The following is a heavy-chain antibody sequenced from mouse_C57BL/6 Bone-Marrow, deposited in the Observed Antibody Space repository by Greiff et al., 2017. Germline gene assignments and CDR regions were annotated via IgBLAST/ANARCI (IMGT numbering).Heavy chain of an antibody. J-gene: IGHJ4*01. CDR1: GFNIKDDY. CDR2: IDPENGDT. Sequence: VQLQQSGAELVRPGASVKLSCTASGFNIKDDYMHWVKQRPEQGLEWIGWIDPENGDTEYASKFQGKATITADTSSNTAYLQLSSLTSEDTAVYYCTHLFYYDYEFYAMDYWGQGTSVTVSS. CDR3: THLFYYDYEFYAMDY. V-gene: IGHV14-4*01. D-gene: IGHD2-4*01.